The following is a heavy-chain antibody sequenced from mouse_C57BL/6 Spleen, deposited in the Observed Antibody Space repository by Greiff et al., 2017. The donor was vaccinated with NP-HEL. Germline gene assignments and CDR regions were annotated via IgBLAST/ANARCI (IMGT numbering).Heavy chain of an antibody. CDR1: GYTFTGYW. J-gene: IGHJ4*01. Sequence: QVQLQQSGAELMKPGASVKLSCKATGYTFTGYWIEWVKQRPGHGLEWIGEILPGSGSTNYNEKLKGKATFTADTSSNTAYMQLSSLTTEDSAIYYCARRYYYGSSRYYYAMDYWGQGTSVTVSS. CDR2: ILPGSGST. V-gene: IGHV1-9*01. CDR3: ARRYYYGSSRYYYAMDY. D-gene: IGHD1-1*01.